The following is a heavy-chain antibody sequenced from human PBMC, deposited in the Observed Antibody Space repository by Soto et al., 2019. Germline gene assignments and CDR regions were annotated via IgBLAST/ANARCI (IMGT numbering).Heavy chain of an antibody. CDR3: AKDLAVAGENYGMDV. V-gene: IGHV3-30*18. D-gene: IGHD6-19*01. J-gene: IGHJ6*02. Sequence: QVQLVESGGGVVQPGRSLRLSCAASGFTFSSYGMHWVRQAPGKGLEWVAVISYDGSNKYYADFVKGRFTISRDNSKNTLYLQMNSLRAEDTAVYYCAKDLAVAGENYGMDVWGQGTTVTVSS. CDR1: GFTFSSYG. CDR2: ISYDGSNK.